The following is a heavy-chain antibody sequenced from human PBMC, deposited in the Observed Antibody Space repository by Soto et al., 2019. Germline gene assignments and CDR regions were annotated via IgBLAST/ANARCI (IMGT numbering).Heavy chain of an antibody. Sequence: GASVKVYCKASGYTFTGDYLHWVRQAPGQGLEWMAWINPKSGYTKSAQKFQARVTLTRDTSISTAYMELRSLRSEDTAVYFCARYTGSNSLFDSWGQGTLVTVSS. CDR2: INPKSGYT. J-gene: IGHJ4*02. D-gene: IGHD1-26*01. CDR3: ARYTGSNSLFDS. V-gene: IGHV1-2*02. CDR1: GYTFTGDY.